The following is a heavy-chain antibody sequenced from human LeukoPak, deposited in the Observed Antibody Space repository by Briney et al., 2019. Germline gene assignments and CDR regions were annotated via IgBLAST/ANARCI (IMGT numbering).Heavy chain of an antibody. Sequence: GGSLRLSCAASRFTFSSYGMHWVRQAPGKGLEWVAYIQYDGSNEQYADSVKGRFSISRDSSKNILYLQMNSLRAEDTAVYYCAKGRSSGWVFDYWGQGTLVTVSS. CDR2: IQYDGSNE. J-gene: IGHJ4*02. V-gene: IGHV3-30*02. D-gene: IGHD6-19*01. CDR3: AKGRSSGWVFDY. CDR1: RFTFSSYG.